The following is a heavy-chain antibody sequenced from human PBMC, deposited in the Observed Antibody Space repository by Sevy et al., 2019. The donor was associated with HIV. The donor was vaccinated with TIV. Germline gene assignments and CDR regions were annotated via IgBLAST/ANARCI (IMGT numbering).Heavy chain of an antibody. CDR2: IKQDGNDK. CDR3: ASNTYHYDSNTYYPVY. V-gene: IGHV3-7*01. CDR1: GFNLSPYW. J-gene: IGHJ4*02. D-gene: IGHD3-22*01. Sequence: GGYLRLSCVASGFNLSPYWMTWVRQAPGKGLEWVANIKQDGNDKYYVDSVKGRFTVSRDNAKNALYLQMYSLRVEDTAVYFCASNTYHYDSNTYYPVYWGQGTRVTVSS.